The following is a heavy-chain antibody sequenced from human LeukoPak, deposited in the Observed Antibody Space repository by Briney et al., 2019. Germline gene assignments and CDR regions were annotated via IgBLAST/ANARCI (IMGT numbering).Heavy chain of an antibody. V-gene: IGHV3-9*01. CDR3: AKEPCGGDCYHFDY. J-gene: IGHJ4*02. D-gene: IGHD2-21*02. CDR2: ISWSSGSI. CDR1: GFTFDDYA. Sequence: GGSLRLSCAASGFTFDDYAMHWVRQAPGKGLEWVSGISWSSGSIGYADSVKGRFTISRDNAKNSLYLQVNSLRAEDTALYYCAKEPCGGDCYHFDYWGQGTLVTVSS.